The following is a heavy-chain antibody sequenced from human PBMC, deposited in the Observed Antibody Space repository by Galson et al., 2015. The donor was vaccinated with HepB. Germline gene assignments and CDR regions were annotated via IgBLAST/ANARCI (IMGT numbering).Heavy chain of an antibody. D-gene: IGHD2-2*01. Sequence: ETLSLTCTVSGGSISSYYWSWIRQPPGKGLEWIGYIYYSGSTNYNPSLKSRVTISVDTSKNQFSLKLSSVTAADTAVYYCARAAPEVVPAAIDWFDPWAREPWSPSPQ. V-gene: IGHV4-59*01. CDR1: GGSISSYY. CDR3: ARAAPEVVPAAIDWFDP. CDR2: IYYSGST. J-gene: IGHJ5*02.